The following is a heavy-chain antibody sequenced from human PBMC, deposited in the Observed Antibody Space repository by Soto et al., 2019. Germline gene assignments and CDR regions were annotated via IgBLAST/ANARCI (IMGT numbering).Heavy chain of an antibody. V-gene: IGHV4-34*01. J-gene: IGHJ4*02. CDR1: GGSFSGYY. D-gene: IGHD4-4*01. CDR3: ARSVTAPRYIDY. CDR2: INHSGST. Sequence: PETLSLSCAVYGGSFSGYYWSWIRQPPGKGLERIREINHSGSTNYNPSLKSRVTISVDTSKNQFSLKLSSVTAADTSVYYCARSVTAPRYIDYWGQGTLVTVSS.